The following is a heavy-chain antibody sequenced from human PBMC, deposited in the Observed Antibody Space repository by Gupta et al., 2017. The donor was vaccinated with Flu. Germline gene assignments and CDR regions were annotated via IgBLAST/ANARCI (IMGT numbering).Heavy chain of an antibody. J-gene: IGHJ6*02. Sequence: QVQLQESGPGLVKPSQTLSLTCTVPGGSISSGRYYWSWIRQPAGTGLEWIGRIYTSGSTNYNPSLKSRVTISVDTSKNQFSLKLSSVTAADTAVYYCARDAEPNIVATIEGGGYYGMDVWGQGTTVTVSS. V-gene: IGHV4-61*02. CDR1: GGSISSGRYY. CDR2: IYTSGST. D-gene: IGHD5-12*01. CDR3: ARDAEPNIVATIEGGGYYGMDV.